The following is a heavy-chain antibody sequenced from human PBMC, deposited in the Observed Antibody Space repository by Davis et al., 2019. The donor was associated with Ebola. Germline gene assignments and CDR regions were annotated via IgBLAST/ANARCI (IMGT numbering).Heavy chain of an antibody. J-gene: IGHJ4*02. CDR1: GFSFSVYA. CDR2: ISGSSTYI. Sequence: PGGSLRLSCAASGFSFSVYAMSWVRQAPGKGLEWVSSISGSSTYIFYADSVRGRFTISRDNAKNSLYLQMDSLTAEDTAVYYCVSSDYWGQGTLVTVSS. CDR3: VSSDY. V-gene: IGHV3-21*01.